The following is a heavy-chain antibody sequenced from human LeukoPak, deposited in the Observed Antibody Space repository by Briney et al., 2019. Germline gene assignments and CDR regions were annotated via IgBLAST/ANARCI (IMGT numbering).Heavy chain of an antibody. V-gene: IGHV3-23*01. CDR2: ISGGGGST. D-gene: IGHD3-3*01. J-gene: IGHJ6*03. CDR1: GFTFSSYG. Sequence: GGSLRLSCAASGFTFSSYGMSWVRQAPGKGLEWVSAISGGGGSTYYADSVKGRFTISRDNSKNTLYLQMNSLRAEDTAVYFCAKWAHYDFWSGYQPYYYYYYYMDVWGKGTTVTVSS. CDR3: AKWAHYDFWSGYQPYYYYYYYMDV.